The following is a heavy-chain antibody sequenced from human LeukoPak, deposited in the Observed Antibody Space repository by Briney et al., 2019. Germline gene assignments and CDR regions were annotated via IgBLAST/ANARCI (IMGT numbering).Heavy chain of an antibody. CDR3: ARGYYGSGSYFDY. CDR2: IIPIFGTA. D-gene: IGHD3-10*01. CDR1: GGTFISYA. Sequence: ASVKVSCKASGGTFISYAISWVRQAPGQGREWMGGIIPIFGTANYAQKFQGRVTITADKSTSTAYMELSSLRSEDTAVYYCARGYYGSGSYFDYWGQGTLVTVSS. V-gene: IGHV1-69*06. J-gene: IGHJ4*02.